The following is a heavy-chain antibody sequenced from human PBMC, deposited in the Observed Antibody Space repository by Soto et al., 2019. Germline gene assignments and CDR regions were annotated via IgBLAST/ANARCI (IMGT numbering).Heavy chain of an antibody. CDR2: IIPIFGTA. CDR1: GGTFSSYA. Sequence: SVKVSCKXSGGTFSSYAISWVRQAPGQGLEWMGGIIPIFGTANYAQKFQGRVTITADKSTSTAYMELSSLRSEDTAVYYCAKEYSSSRPYYYGMDVWGQGTTVTVSS. V-gene: IGHV1-69*06. CDR3: AKEYSSSRPYYYGMDV. J-gene: IGHJ6*02. D-gene: IGHD6-6*01.